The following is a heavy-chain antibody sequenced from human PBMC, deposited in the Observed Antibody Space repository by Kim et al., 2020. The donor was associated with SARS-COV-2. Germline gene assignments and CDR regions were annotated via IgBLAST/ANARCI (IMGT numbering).Heavy chain of an antibody. J-gene: IGHJ6*02. CDR2: LSSNGGSI. V-gene: IGHV3-23*01. CDR1: GFTFSSYA. D-gene: IGHD6-13*01. CDR3: AKPLAAVRAYYYHGLDV. Sequence: GGSLRLSCAASGFTFSSYAMTWVRQAPGKGLAWVSGLSSNGGSIYYADSVKGRFTISRDNSKNTLFLQMNSLRADDTAVYYCAKPLAAVRAYYYHGLDVWGQGTTVTVSS.